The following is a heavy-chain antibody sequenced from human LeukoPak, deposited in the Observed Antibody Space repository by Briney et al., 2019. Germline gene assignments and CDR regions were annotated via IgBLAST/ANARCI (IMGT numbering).Heavy chain of an antibody. CDR1: GGSFSGYY. CDR2: INHSGST. D-gene: IGHD3-3*01. Sequence: PSETLSLTCAVYGGSFSGYYWSWIRQPPGKGLEWIGEINHSGSTNYNPSLKSRVTISVDTSKNQFSLKLSSVTAADTAVYYCAVRGSLWSGYLRGNYYFDYWGQGTLVTVSS. J-gene: IGHJ4*02. CDR3: AVRGSLWSGYLRGNYYFDY. V-gene: IGHV4-34*01.